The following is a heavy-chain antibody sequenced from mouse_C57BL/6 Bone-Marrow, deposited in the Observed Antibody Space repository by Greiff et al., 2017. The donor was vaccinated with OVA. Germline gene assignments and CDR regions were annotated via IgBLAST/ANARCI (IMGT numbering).Heavy chain of an antibody. Sequence: EVKLVDSGGGLVKPGGSLKLSCAASGFTFSSYAMSWVRQTPEKRLEWVATISDGGSYTYYPDNVKGRFTISRDNAKNNLYLQMSHLKSEDTAMYYCAREPPKLRRGYWYFDVWGTGTTVTVSS. CDR1: GFTFSSYA. CDR2: ISDGGSYT. J-gene: IGHJ1*03. D-gene: IGHD2-4*01. CDR3: AREPPKLRRGYWYFDV. V-gene: IGHV5-4*01.